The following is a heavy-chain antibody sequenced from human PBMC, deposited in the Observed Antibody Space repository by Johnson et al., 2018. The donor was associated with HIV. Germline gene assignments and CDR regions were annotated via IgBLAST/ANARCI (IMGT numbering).Heavy chain of an antibody. CDR1: GLTFSAYA. V-gene: IGHV3-23*01. J-gene: IGHJ3*01. Sequence: EVQLLESGGGLVQPGGSLRLSCAASGLTFSAYATSWVRQAPGEGLEWEAVITYYGSNKYYADSVKGRFTITRDNSKNPVYLQMASLSAEDTAVYYCSKDQVLPYWGQGTMVTVSS. D-gene: IGHD2-8*02. CDR3: SKDQVLPY. CDR2: ITYYGSNK.